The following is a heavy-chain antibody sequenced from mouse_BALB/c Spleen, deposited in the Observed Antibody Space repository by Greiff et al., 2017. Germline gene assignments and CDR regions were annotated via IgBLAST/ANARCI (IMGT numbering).Heavy chain of an antibody. CDR1: GFTFSDYY. CDR2: ISDGGSYT. V-gene: IGHV5-4*02. J-gene: IGHJ3*01. D-gene: IGHD1-1*01. Sequence: EVKLVESGGGLVKPGGSLKLSCAASGFTFSDYYMYWVRQTPEKRLEWVATISDGGSYTYYPDSVKGRFTISRDNAKNNLYLQMSSLKSEDTAMYYCAREETTPLAYWGQGTLVTVSA. CDR3: AREETTPLAY.